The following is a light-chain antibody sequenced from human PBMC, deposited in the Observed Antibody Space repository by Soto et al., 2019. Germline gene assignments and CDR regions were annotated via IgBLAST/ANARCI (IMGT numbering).Light chain of an antibody. CDR1: ESGAGN. Sequence: ERVTTQSPATLSVSPGERATLSCRDSESGAGNLAWYQQKPGQAPRLLIYDTSTRATGVPARFSGSGSGTEFTLTISSLQSEDFAVYYFQEYNGRSSFGQGTKVEIK. J-gene: IGKJ1*01. CDR2: DTS. CDR3: QEYNGRSS. V-gene: IGKV3-15*01.